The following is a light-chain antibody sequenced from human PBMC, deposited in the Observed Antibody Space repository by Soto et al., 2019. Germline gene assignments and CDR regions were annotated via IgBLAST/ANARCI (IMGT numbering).Light chain of an antibody. CDR1: SGFVGGFSL. Sequence: QSALAQPASVSGSPGQSITISCTGTSGFVGGFSLVSWYQQHPGKAPKVMISEGHRRPSGVSNRFSGSTSVNSASLTISGLQAVDEADYYCCLYTSVTNYVFGNGTKLTV. V-gene: IGLV2-23*01. J-gene: IGLJ1*01. CDR3: CLYTSVTNYV. CDR2: EGH.